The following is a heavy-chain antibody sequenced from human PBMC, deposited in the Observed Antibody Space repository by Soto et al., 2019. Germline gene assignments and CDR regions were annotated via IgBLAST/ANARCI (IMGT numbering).Heavy chain of an antibody. CDR3: ALRTGNWNPLAD. V-gene: IGHV1-69*02. CDR1: GGTTSSYT. Sequence: QVQLVQSGAEVEKPGSSVKVSCKVSGGTTSSYTIGWVRQAPGQGLQWMGNIVPMIGKVDYAQTFQDRVTPTADKSTRTAYMELSRLRSEDTAVYFCALRTGNWNPLADWGQGTRVTVSS. CDR2: IVPMIGKV. D-gene: IGHD1-1*01. J-gene: IGHJ4*02.